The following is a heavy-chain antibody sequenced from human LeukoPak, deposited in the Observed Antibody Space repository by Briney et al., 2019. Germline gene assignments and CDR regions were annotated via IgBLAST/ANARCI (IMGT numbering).Heavy chain of an antibody. Sequence: GGSLRLSCAASGFTFSSYSMKWVRQAPGKGLEWVSYISSSSSTIYYADSVKGRFTIYRDTEKNSLYLQMNSLSAENTAVYCCAGTPQLGYCSSTSCYDWDYWGQGTLVTVSS. V-gene: IGHV3-48*01. CDR1: GFTFSSYS. D-gene: IGHD2-2*01. J-gene: IGHJ4*02. CDR2: ISSSSSTI. CDR3: AGTPQLGYCSSTSCYDWDY.